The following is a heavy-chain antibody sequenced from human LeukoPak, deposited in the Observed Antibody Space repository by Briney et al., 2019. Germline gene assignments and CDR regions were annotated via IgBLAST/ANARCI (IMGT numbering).Heavy chain of an antibody. CDR2: IKEGGGEQ. J-gene: IGHJ3*01. D-gene: IGHD3-22*01. Sequence: GGSLRLSCAASGFTFSSYWMTWVRLAPGKGLEWVANIKEGGGEQYSVDSVKGRFTISRDNAKNSLYLQMNSLRAEDTAVYYCARDPYYHDNSFGAFDVWGQGTMVTVSS. CDR3: ARDPYYHDNSFGAFDV. V-gene: IGHV3-7*01. CDR1: GFTFSSYW.